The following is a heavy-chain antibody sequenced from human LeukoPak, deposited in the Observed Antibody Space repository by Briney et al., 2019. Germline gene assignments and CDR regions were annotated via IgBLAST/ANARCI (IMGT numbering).Heavy chain of an antibody. CDR1: NYSISTDYY. V-gene: IGHV4-38-2*02. Sequence: SETLSLTCSVSNYSISTDYYWGWIRQPPGKGLEWIGTMYHSGSTYYNPSLKSRVTISVDTSKNQFSLRLSSVTAADTAVYYCARWPPSTGDYXXXGTLVTVSS. J-gene: IGHJ4*02. CDR3: ARWPPSTGDY. CDR2: MYHSGST. D-gene: IGHD3-10*01.